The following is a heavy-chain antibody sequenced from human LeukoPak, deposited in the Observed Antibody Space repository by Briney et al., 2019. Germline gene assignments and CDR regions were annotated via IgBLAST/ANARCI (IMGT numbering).Heavy chain of an antibody. D-gene: IGHD6-19*01. CDR1: GFTSGSYW. CDR2: IKHDGSES. J-gene: IGHJ4*02. CDR3: GAGSGRSTEF. Sequence: GGSLRLSCEASGFTSGSYWMSWVRQAPGKGLQWVANIKHDGSESNYMESVKGRFTISRDNAKNSLHLQMNNLRAEDTAVYYCGAGSGRSTEFWGQGTLVTVSS. V-gene: IGHV3-7*03.